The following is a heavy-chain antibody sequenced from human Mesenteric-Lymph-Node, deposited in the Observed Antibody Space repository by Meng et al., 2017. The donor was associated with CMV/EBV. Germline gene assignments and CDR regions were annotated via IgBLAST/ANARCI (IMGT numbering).Heavy chain of an antibody. J-gene: IGHJ4*02. CDR2: IYYSGST. D-gene: IGHD3-10*01. V-gene: IGHV4-59*01. CDR1: GGSISSYY. CDR3: ARDYYGSGKIDY. Sequence: SETLSLTCTVSGGSISSYYWSWIRPPPGKGLEWIGYIYYSGSTNYNPSLKSRVTISVDTSKNQFSLKLSSVTAADTAVYYCARDYYGSGKIDYWGQGTLVTVSS.